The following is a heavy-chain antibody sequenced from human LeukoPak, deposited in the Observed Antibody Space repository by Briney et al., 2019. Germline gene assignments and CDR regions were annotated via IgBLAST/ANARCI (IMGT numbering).Heavy chain of an antibody. Sequence: SETLSLTCTVSGGSINSYYWSWIRQPPGKGLEWIGYIYYSGSTKFNPSLKTRVTISVDTSKNQFSLKPSSVAAADTAVYYCARHPAYCGGDCCFDYWGQGTLVTVSS. V-gene: IGHV4-59*08. CDR2: IYYSGST. D-gene: IGHD2-21*02. CDR3: ARHPAYCGGDCCFDY. CDR1: GGSINSYY. J-gene: IGHJ4*02.